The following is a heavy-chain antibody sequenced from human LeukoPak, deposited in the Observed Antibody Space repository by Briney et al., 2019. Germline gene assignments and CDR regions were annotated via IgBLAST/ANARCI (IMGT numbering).Heavy chain of an antibody. D-gene: IGHD6-19*01. V-gene: IGHV1-18*04. J-gene: IGHJ4*02. CDR2: ISAYNGNT. CDR3: ARDRYSSGWYFKGENFDY. Sequence: ASVKVSCKASGYTFTGYYMHWVRQAPGQGLEWMGWISAYNGNTNYAQKLQGRVTMTTDTSTSTAHMELRSLRSDDTAVYYCARDRYSSGWYFKGENFDYWGQGTLVTVSS. CDR1: GYTFTGYY.